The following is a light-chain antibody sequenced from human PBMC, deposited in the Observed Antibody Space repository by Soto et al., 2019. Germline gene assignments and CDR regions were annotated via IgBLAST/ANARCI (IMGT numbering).Light chain of an antibody. CDR2: DAS. CDR1: QSVRSS. J-gene: IGKJ1*01. CDR3: QKYNSWPET. V-gene: IGKV3-15*01. Sequence: IVLTQSPGTLSVSPGERATLFCTASQSVRSSLAWYQQKPGQAPRLFIYDASTRATGIPDRFSGSGSGTELNLTISRLQSEDFAVYYCQKYNSWPETCGQGTKVDIK.